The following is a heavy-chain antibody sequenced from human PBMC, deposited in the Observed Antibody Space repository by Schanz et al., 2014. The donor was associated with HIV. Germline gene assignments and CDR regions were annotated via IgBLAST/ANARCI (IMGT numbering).Heavy chain of an antibody. J-gene: IGHJ4*02. CDR3: ARATTDNFHPTYYFDS. CDR1: GGSFSGYY. CDR2: INYSGTT. Sequence: QVQLQQWGAGLLKPSETLSLTCAVNGGSFSGYYWSWIRQSPGKGLEWVGEINYSGTTNYNPSLESRVTISIDTSKKQFSLNLTSVTAADTAVYFCARATTDNFHPTYYFDSWGQGTLVTVSS. V-gene: IGHV4-34*01. D-gene: IGHD5-12*01.